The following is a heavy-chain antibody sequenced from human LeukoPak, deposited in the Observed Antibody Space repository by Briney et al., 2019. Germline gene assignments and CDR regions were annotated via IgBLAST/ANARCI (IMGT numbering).Heavy chain of an antibody. V-gene: IGHV1-18*01. Sequence: ASVKVSCKASGYTFTSYGISWVRQAPGQGLEWMGWISAYDGNTNYAQKLQGRVTMTTDTSTSTAYKELRSLRSDDTAVYYCARGPSSTVTAGYFDYWGQGTLVTVSS. D-gene: IGHD2-21*02. J-gene: IGHJ4*02. CDR2: ISAYDGNT. CDR1: GYTFTSYG. CDR3: ARGPSSTVTAGYFDY.